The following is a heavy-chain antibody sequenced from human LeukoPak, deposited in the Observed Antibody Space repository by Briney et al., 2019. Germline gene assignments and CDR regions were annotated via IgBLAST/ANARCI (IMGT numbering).Heavy chain of an antibody. CDR1: GFTFNIYA. D-gene: IGHD3-3*01. Sequence: GSLRLSCAASGFTFNIYAMSWVRQAPGKGLEWVANINQDGSEKYYADSVKGRFTISRDNAKNRLYLQMNSLRAEDTAVYYCARDLSYDFWSGYYWPLYGMDVWGQGTTVTVSS. J-gene: IGHJ6*02. CDR3: ARDLSYDFWSGYYWPLYGMDV. V-gene: IGHV3-7*01. CDR2: INQDGSEK.